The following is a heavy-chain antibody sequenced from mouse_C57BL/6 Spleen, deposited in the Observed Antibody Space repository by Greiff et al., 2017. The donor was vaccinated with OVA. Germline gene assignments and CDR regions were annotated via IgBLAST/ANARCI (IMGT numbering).Heavy chain of an antibody. Sequence: QVQLKQPGAELVKPGASVKLSCKASGYTFTSYWMHWVKQRPGQGLEWIGMIHPNSGSTNYNEKFKSKATLTVDKSSSTAYMQLSSLTSEDSAVYYCARSGGSSYERVFDYWGQGTTLTVSS. CDR3: ARSGGSSYERVFDY. V-gene: IGHV1-64*01. CDR2: IHPNSGST. D-gene: IGHD1-1*01. CDR1: GYTFTSYW. J-gene: IGHJ2*01.